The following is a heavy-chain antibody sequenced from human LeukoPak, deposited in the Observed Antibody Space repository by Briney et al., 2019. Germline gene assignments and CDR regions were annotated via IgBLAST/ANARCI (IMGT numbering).Heavy chain of an antibody. J-gene: IGHJ4*02. V-gene: IGHV3-53*01. CDR3: ARTDYGGNIDY. Sequence: GGSLRLSCAASGFTVSSNYMSWVRQAPGKGLEWVSVIYSGGSTYYADSVKGRFTISRDNSKNTLYLQMNSLRAEDTAVYYCARTDYGGNIDYWGQETLVTVSS. CDR2: IYSGGST. D-gene: IGHD4-23*01. CDR1: GFTVSSNY.